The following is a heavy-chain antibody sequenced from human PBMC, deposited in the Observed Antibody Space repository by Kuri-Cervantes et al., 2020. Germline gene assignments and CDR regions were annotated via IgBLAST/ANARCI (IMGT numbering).Heavy chain of an antibody. CDR2: IYSGGST. CDR3: ARAVDTITDALDI. J-gene: IGHJ3*02. V-gene: IGHV3-66*01. CDR1: GFTVSSNY. Sequence: GGSLRLSCAASGFTVSSNYMSWVRQAPGKGLEWVSVIYSGGSTYYADSVQGRFTISRENAKNSLFLQMNSLRAGDTAVYYCARAVDTITDALDIWGQGTMVTVSS. D-gene: IGHD5-24*01.